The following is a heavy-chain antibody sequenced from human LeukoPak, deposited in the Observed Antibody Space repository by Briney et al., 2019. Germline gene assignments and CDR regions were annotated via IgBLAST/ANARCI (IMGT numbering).Heavy chain of an antibody. CDR1: GGTFSSYA. D-gene: IGHD6-6*01. V-gene: IGHV1-69*04. CDR3: AREVSSHGNDC. CDR2: IIPILGIA. Sequence: ASVKVSCKASGGTFSSYAISWVRQAPGQGLEWMGRIIPILGIANYAQKFQGRVTITADKSTSTAYMELSSLRSEDTAVYYCAREVSSHGNDCWGQGTLVTVSS. J-gene: IGHJ4*02.